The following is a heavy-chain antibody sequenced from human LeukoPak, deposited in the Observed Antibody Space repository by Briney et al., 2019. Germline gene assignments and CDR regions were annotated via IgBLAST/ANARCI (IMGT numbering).Heavy chain of an antibody. Sequence: ASVKVSCKASGGTFSSYAISWVRQAPGQGLEWMGGIIPIFGTANYAQKFQGRVTITADKSTSTAYMELSSLRSEDTAVYYCARYESSSGYYFFDYWGQGTLVTVSS. V-gene: IGHV1-69*06. D-gene: IGHD3-22*01. CDR3: ARYESSSGYYFFDY. CDR2: IIPIFGTA. CDR1: GGTFSSYA. J-gene: IGHJ4*02.